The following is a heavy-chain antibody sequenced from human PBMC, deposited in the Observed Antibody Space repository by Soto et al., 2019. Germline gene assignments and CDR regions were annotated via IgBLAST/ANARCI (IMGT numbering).Heavy chain of an antibody. D-gene: IGHD2-2*01. CDR3: ARDPSDCSSTSCWGYYALDV. CDR2: ISSSGTYI. V-gene: IGHV3-21*01. CDR1: GFTFSTYS. Sequence: PGGSLRLSCAASGFTFSTYSMNWVRQAPGEGLEWVSSISSSGTYIHYADSLKGRFTISRDNAKNSLYLQMISLRAEDTAVYYCARDPSDCSSTSCWGYYALDVWGQGTTVTVS. J-gene: IGHJ6*02.